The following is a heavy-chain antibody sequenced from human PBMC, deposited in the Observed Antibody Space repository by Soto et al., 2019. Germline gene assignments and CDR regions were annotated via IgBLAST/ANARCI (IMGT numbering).Heavy chain of an antibody. V-gene: IGHV1-18*04. Sequence: QVQLVQSGAEVKKPGAAVKVSCKASGYTFSTHGISWVRQVPGQGLEWMGWISGYNGNINYAQKVQGRVTLTTDTSTSTAYMELRSLRSEDTAVYYCARTFGYYVGDSIDYWGQGPLVPVSS. J-gene: IGHJ4*02. D-gene: IGHD4-17*01. CDR1: GYTFSTHG. CDR3: ARTFGYYVGDSIDY. CDR2: ISGYNGNI.